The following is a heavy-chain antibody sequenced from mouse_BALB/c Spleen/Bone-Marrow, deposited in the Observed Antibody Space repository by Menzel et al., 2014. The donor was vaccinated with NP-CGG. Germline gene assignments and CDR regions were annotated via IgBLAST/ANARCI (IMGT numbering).Heavy chain of an antibody. Sequence: EVHLVESGGGSVKSGGSLKLSCAASGFSFNSYGMSWVRQTPEKRLEWVATISGGGSYTFYPDSVKGRFTISRDNAKNNLYLQLSSLRSEDTALYYCARHAYYDQTEVSFVYWGQGTLVTVSA. J-gene: IGHJ3*01. D-gene: IGHD2-4*01. V-gene: IGHV5-9-2*01. CDR3: ARHAYYDQTEVSFVY. CDR1: GFSFNSYG. CDR2: ISGGGSYT.